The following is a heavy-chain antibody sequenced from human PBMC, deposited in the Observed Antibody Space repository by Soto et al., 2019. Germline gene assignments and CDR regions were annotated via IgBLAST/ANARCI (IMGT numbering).Heavy chain of an antibody. CDR2: INHSDST. Sequence: SETLSLTCAVYGGSFSGYYWSWIRQPPGKGLEWIGEINHSDSTNYNPSLKSRVAISVDTSKNQFSLRLSSVTAADTAVYYCARGLPGRSSSWYHSWGQGTLVTAPQ. CDR3: ARGLPGRSSSWYHS. V-gene: IGHV4-34*01. J-gene: IGHJ5*01. D-gene: IGHD6-13*01. CDR1: GGSFSGYY.